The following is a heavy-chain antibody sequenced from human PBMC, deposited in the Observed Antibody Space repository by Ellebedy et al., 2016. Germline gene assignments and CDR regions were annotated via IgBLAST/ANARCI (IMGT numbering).Heavy chain of an antibody. CDR1: GGTFSNYG. V-gene: IGHV1-46*01. Sequence: ASVKVSCKASGGTFSNYGISWVRQAPGQGLEWMGIINPSDGSTSYAQKFQGRVTMTRDTSTSTVYMELSSPTSEDTAVYYCARPDITGTTDAFDIWGQGTMVTVSS. J-gene: IGHJ3*02. D-gene: IGHD1-20*01. CDR2: INPSDGST. CDR3: ARPDITGTTDAFDI.